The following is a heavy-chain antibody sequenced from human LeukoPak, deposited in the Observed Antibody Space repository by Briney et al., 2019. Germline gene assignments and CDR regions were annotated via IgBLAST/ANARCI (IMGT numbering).Heavy chain of an antibody. CDR1: GYTFTSYG. CDR2: ISAYNGNT. D-gene: IGHD3-10*01. Sequence: ASVKVSCKASGYTFTSYGISWVRQAPGQGLEWMGWISAYNGNTNYAQKPQGRVTMTTDTSTSTAYMELRSLGSDDTAVYYCARDRRSRFGELLQNWFDPWGRGTLVTVSS. CDR3: ARDRRSRFGELLQNWFDP. J-gene: IGHJ5*02. V-gene: IGHV1-18*04.